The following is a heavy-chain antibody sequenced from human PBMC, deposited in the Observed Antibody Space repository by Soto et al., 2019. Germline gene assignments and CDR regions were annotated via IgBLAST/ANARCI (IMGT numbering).Heavy chain of an antibody. J-gene: IGHJ5*02. D-gene: IGHD2-15*01. CDR3: ARVACSGGSCYLGGWFDP. Sequence: LSLTCAVPGGSISSGGYSWSWIRQPPGKGLEWIGYIYHSGSTYYNPSLKSRVTISVDRSKNQFSLKLSSVTAADTAVYYCARVACSGGSCYLGGWFDPWGQGTLVTVSS. V-gene: IGHV4-30-2*01. CDR1: GGSISSGGYS. CDR2: IYHSGST.